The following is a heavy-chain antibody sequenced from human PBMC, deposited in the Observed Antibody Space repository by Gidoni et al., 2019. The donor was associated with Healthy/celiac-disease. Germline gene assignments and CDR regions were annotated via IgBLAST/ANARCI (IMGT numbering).Heavy chain of an antibody. CDR1: GGTFSSYA. CDR3: ATDRGSSRYYFDY. D-gene: IGHD6-6*01. J-gene: IGHJ4*02. CDR2: IIPIFGTA. Sequence: QVQLVQSGAEVKKPGSSVKVSCKASGGTFSSYAISWVRQAPGQGLEWMGGIIPIFGTANSAQKFQGSVTITADKSTSTAYMELSSLSSEDTAVYYCATDRGSSRYYFDYWGQGTLVTVSS. V-gene: IGHV1-69*06.